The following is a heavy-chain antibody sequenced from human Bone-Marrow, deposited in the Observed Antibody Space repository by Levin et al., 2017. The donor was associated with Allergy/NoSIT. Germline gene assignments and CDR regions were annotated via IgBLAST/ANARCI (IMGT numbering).Heavy chain of an antibody. J-gene: IGHJ4*02. D-gene: IGHD3-10*01. V-gene: IGHV6-1*01. CDR2: TFYRSKWYY. Sequence: SQTLSLTCAISGDSVSSDIVTWTWIRQSSSRGLEWLGRTFYRSKWYYDYALSVESRITINPDTSKNQFSLQLSSVTPEDTAVYYCAREKFISRGKDVLDYWGQGTLVTVSS. CDR3: AREKFISRGKDVLDY. CDR1: GDSVSSDIVT.